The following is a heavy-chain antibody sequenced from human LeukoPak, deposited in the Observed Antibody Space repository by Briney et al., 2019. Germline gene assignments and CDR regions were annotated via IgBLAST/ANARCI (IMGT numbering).Heavy chain of an antibody. V-gene: IGHV3-21*04. CDR1: GFTFSDYS. Sequence: GGSLRLSCAASGFTFSDYSMNWVRQAPGKGLEWVASISSSSPYIYYTDSVKGRFTISRDNAKNSLYLQMNSPRAEDTAVYYCARTYCSGGSCYGWFDPWGQGTLVTVSS. J-gene: IGHJ5*02. D-gene: IGHD2-15*01. CDR3: ARTYCSGGSCYGWFDP. CDR2: ISSSSPYI.